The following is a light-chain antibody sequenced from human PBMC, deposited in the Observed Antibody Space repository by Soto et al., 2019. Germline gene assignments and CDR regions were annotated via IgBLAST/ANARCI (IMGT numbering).Light chain of an antibody. CDR1: SSNIGAGYD. Sequence: QSVLTQPPSVSGAPGQRVTISCIGSSSNIGAGYDVHWYQQLPGTATRLLIYANSNRPSGVPDRFSGSKSGTSASLAITGLQAEDEADYYCQSYDSSLSVVFGGGTKVTVL. CDR3: QSYDSSLSVV. CDR2: ANS. V-gene: IGLV1-40*01. J-gene: IGLJ2*01.